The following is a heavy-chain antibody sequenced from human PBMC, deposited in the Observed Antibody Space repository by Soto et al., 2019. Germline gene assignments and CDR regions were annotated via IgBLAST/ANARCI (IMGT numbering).Heavy chain of an antibody. D-gene: IGHD1-7*01. CDR1: GAYIRDFS. J-gene: IGHJ1*01. CDR2: ITINGNT. V-gene: IGHV4-4*07. Sequence: SETLSLTSRGSGAYIRDFSWSWIRQPAGKGLEWIGRITINGNTQKNPSFKSRVTMSIDTSRNHFSLNLQSATAADTALYYCARETGENWTYEAHWGPGNLVTVCS. CDR3: ARETGENWTYEAH.